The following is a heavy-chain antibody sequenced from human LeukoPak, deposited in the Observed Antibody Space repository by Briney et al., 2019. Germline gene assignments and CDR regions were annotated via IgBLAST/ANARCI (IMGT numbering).Heavy chain of an antibody. Sequence: ASVKVSCKASGYTFTSYYMHWVRQAPGQGLEWMGIISPSGGSTSYAQKFQGRVTMTRDTSTSTVYMELSSLRSEDTAVYYCARDYGNYYGSGFGDYWGQGTLVTVSS. J-gene: IGHJ4*02. CDR3: ARDYGNYYGSGFGDY. CDR2: ISPSGGST. V-gene: IGHV1-46*01. CDR1: GYTFTSYY. D-gene: IGHD3-10*01.